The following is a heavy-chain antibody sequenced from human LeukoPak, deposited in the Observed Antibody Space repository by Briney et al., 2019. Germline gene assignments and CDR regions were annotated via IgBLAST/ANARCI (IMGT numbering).Heavy chain of an antibody. CDR2: IYTSGST. CDR3: ARSPMGPVPGTGWFDP. Sequence: SETLSLTCTVSGGSISSYYWSWIRQPAGKGLEWIGRIYTSGSTNYNPSLKSRVTMSVDTSKNQFSLKLTSVTDADTAVYYCARSPMGPVPGTGWFDPWGQGTLVTVSS. V-gene: IGHV4-4*07. J-gene: IGHJ5*02. D-gene: IGHD6-19*01. CDR1: GGSISSYY.